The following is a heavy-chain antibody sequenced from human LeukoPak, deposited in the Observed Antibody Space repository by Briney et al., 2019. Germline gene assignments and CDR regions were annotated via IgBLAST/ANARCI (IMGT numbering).Heavy chain of an antibody. CDR3: ARQRGIAVAGSQIDY. V-gene: IGHV5-51*01. CDR1: GYSFTSYW. CDR2: IYPRDSDT. J-gene: IGHJ4*02. D-gene: IGHD6-19*01. Sequence: GESLKISCKGSGYSFTSYWIGWVRQMPGKGLEWMGIIYPRDSDTRYSPSFQGQVTISADKSISTAYLQWSSLKASDTATYYCARQRGIAVAGSQIDYWGQGTLVTVSS.